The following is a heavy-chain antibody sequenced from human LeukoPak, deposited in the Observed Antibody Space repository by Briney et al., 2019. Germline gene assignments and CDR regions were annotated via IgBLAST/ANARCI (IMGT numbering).Heavy chain of an antibody. V-gene: IGHV4-34*01. CDR1: GGSFSGYY. CDR2: INHSGRT. CDR3: ARLGYCSSTSCLNYYYYYYMDV. J-gene: IGHJ6*03. D-gene: IGHD2-2*01. Sequence: PSETLSLTCAVYGGSFSGYYWSWLRQPLGKGLEWIGEINHSGRTNFNPFLKSPVNISVDTSKNQFSLKLSSVTAADTAVYYCARLGYCSSTSCLNYYYYYYMDVWGKGTTVTVSS.